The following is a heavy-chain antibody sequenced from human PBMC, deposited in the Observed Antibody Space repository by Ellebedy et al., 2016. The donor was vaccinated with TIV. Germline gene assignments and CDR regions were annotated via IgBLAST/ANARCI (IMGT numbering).Heavy chain of an antibody. Sequence: GESLKISXAASGFTFSSYAMHWVRQAPGKGLEWVAVISYDGSNKYYADSVKGRFTISRDNSKNTLYLQMNSLRAEDTAVYYCARERMSGSYSLTQFDYWGQGTLVTVSS. D-gene: IGHD1-26*01. V-gene: IGHV3-30-3*01. CDR3: ARERMSGSYSLTQFDY. J-gene: IGHJ4*02. CDR1: GFTFSSYA. CDR2: ISYDGSNK.